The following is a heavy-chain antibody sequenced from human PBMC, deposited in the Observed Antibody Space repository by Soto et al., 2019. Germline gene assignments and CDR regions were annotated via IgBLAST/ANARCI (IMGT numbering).Heavy chain of an antibody. V-gene: IGHV1-18*04. Sequence: QVQLVQSGAEVKKPGASVKVSCKASGYTFTSYGISWVRQAPGQGLEWMGWISAYNGNTNYAQKLQGRVTMTTDTSASPAHTALRSLRSDDTAVYSWARNPRRRPIGVVPAAHYYYGMDVWGQGTTVTVSS. CDR1: GYTFTSYG. D-gene: IGHD2-2*01. CDR3: ARNPRRRPIGVVPAAHYYYGMDV. J-gene: IGHJ6*02. CDR2: ISAYNGNT.